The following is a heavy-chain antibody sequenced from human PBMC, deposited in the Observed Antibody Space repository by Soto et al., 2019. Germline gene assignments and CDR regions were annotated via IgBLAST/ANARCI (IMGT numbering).Heavy chain of an antibody. D-gene: IGHD6-13*01. CDR2: IYPGDSDT. V-gene: IGHV5-51*01. Sequence: GESLKISCKGSGYSFTSYWIGWVRQMPGKGLEWMGIIYPGDSDTRYSPSFQGQVTISADKSISTAYLQWSSLRASDTAMYYCARTSAAGKYYYGMDVWGQGTTVTVSS. CDR1: GYSFTSYW. J-gene: IGHJ6*02. CDR3: ARTSAAGKYYYGMDV.